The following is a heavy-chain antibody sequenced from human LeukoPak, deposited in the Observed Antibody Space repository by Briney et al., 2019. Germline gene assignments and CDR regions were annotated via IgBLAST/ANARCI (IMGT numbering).Heavy chain of an antibody. Sequence: PGGSLRLSCAASGFTFSSYEMNWVRQAPGRGLEWVSYISSSGSTIYYADSVKGRFTMSRDNAQNSLYLHMNSLRDEDTAVYYCARDRPNWGIDFWGQGTLVTVSS. D-gene: IGHD7-27*01. CDR3: ARDRPNWGIDF. CDR1: GFTFSSYE. V-gene: IGHV3-48*03. J-gene: IGHJ4*02. CDR2: ISSSGSTI.